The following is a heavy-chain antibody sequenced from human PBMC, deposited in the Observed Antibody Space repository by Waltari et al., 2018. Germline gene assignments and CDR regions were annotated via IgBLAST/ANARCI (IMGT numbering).Heavy chain of an antibody. V-gene: IGHV1-2*02. CDR1: GYTFTGYY. J-gene: IGHJ4*02. Sequence: QVQLVQSGAEVKKPGASVKVSCKASGYTFTGYYMHWVRQAPGQGLEWRGWINPNRGGTNYAQKFQGRVTMTRDTSISTAYMELSRLRSDDTAVYYCARELITMVRGVMSYWGQGTLVTVSS. CDR2: INPNRGGT. D-gene: IGHD3-10*01. CDR3: ARELITMVRGVMSY.